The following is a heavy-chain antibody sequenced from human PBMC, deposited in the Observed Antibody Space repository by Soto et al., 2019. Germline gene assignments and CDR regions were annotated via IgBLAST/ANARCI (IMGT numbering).Heavy chain of an antibody. V-gene: IGHV3-11*01. D-gene: IGHD4-4*01. J-gene: IGHJ4*02. CDR3: ARDPENSDYCEY. CDR1: GFTFSVYY. Sequence: QVQLVESGGDLVKPGRSLRISCAASGFTFSVYYMSWMRQAPGKGLEWLSYISRSGRASYYADSVKGRFTISSDNDKNSLYLKMKSLRAEDTAIDYCARDPENSDYCEYWGRGSLVPVSS. CDR2: ISRSGRAS.